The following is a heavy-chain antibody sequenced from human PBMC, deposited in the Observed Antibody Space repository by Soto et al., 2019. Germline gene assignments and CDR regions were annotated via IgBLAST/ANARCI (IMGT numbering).Heavy chain of an antibody. CDR1: GFTLSSYG. CDR2: TSHDGSNK. CDR3: AKHLYSSRWEDAFDI. D-gene: IGHD6-13*01. Sequence: QVQLVESGGGVVQPGRSLRLSCAASGFTLSSYGMQWVRQAPGKGLEWVAATSHDGSNKYYADSVKGRFTISRDNCKNTLEMEMNILRVEDTAVYYCAKHLYSSRWEDAFDIWGQGTMVTVSS. J-gene: IGHJ3*02. V-gene: IGHV3-30*18.